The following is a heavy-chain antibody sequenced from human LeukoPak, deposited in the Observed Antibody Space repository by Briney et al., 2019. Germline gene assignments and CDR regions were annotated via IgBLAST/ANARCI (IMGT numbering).Heavy chain of an antibody. CDR3: ARDRARYYDSSGYPDY. CDR2: IIPIIGTA. V-gene: IGHV1-69*05. D-gene: IGHD3-22*01. Sequence: SVKVSCKASGGTFSSYAISWVRQAPGQGLEWMGRIIPIIGTANYAQKFQGRVTITTDESTSTAYMELSSLRSEDTAVYYCARDRARYYDSSGYPDYWGQGTLVTVSS. CDR1: GGTFSSYA. J-gene: IGHJ4*02.